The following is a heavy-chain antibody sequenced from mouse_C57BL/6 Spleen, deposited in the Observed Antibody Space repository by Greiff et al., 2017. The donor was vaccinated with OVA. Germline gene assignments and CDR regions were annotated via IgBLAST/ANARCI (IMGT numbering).Heavy chain of an antibody. J-gene: IGHJ4*01. V-gene: IGHV1-22*01. CDR1: GYTFTDYN. CDR3: ARDYYCSSYAMDY. Sequence: VQLQQSGPELVKPGASVKMSCKASGYTFTDYNMHWVKQSHGKSLEWIGYINPNNGGTSYNQKFKGKATLTVNKSSSTAYMELRSLTSEDSAVYYCARDYYCSSYAMDYWGQGTSVTVSS. D-gene: IGHD1-1*01. CDR2: INPNNGGT.